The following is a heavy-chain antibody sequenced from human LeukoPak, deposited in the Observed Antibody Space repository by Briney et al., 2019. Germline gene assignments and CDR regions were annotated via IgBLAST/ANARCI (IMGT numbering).Heavy chain of an antibody. J-gene: IGHJ3*02. CDR1: GYSISSGYY. CDR3: ARGRPGSDAFDI. V-gene: IGHV4-38-2*01. Sequence: PSETLSLTCAVSGYSISSGYYWGWIRQPPGKGLEWIGSIYHSGSTYYNPSLKSRVTISVDTSKNQFSLKLSSVTAADTAVYYCARGRPGSDAFDIWGQGTMVTVSS. D-gene: IGHD3-10*01. CDR2: IYHSGST.